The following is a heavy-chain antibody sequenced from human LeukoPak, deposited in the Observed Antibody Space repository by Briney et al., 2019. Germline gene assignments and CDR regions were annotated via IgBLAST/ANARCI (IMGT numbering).Heavy chain of an antibody. D-gene: IGHD3-22*01. CDR3: AKEEPYYYDSSGYYDY. CDR1: GFPFSSYA. V-gene: IGHV3-23*01. CDR2: ISGSGGST. J-gene: IGHJ4*02. Sequence: PGGSLRLSCAASGFPFSSYAMTWVRQAAGNGLEWVSAISGSGGSTYYADSVKGRFTISRDNSKNTLYLQMNSLRAEDTAVYYGAKEEPYYYDSSGYYDYWGQGTLVTVSS.